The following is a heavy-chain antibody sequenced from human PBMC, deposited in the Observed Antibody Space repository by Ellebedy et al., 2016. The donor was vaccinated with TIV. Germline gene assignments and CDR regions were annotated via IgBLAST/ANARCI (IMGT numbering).Heavy chain of an antibody. D-gene: IGHD3-3*01. V-gene: IGHV4-4*08. Sequence: MPSETLSLTCDVSGASMSYNYWSWVRQPPGKGLEWIGYIYDIGTTNYNLSLKSRVDISIDTSKNQFSLKLKSVTAADTAVYFCARAPRYYNFWSGYREHFDSWGPGILVTVSS. CDR2: IYDIGTT. CDR1: GASMSYNY. CDR3: ARAPRYYNFWSGYREHFDS. J-gene: IGHJ4*02.